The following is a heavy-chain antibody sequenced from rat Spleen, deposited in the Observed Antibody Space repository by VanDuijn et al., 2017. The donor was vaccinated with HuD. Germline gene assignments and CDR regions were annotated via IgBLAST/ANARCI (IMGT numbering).Heavy chain of an antibody. CDR2: INYGGGST. J-gene: IGHJ2*01. D-gene: IGHD1-6*01. CDR1: GFTFSSFA. CDR3: ARGGFFRY. Sequence: EVQLVESGGCLVQPGRALKLSCAASGFTFSSFAMAWVRQAPKKGLEWVATINYGGGSTYYRDSVKGRFTISRDNAKSTLYLQMESLRSEDTATYYCARGGFFRYWGQGVMVTVSS. V-gene: IGHV5-7*01.